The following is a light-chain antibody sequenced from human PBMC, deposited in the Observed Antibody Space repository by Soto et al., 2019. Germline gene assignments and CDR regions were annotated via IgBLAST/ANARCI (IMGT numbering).Light chain of an antibody. V-gene: IGKV3-15*01. CDR3: QQYNKWPPQYT. Sequence: EIVMTQSPATLSVSPGERATLSCRASQSINSDLAWYQQKLGQAPRLLIYGASTRATDIPARISGSGSGTDFTLTISSLQSEDFAVYYCQQYNKWPPQYTFGQGTKLEIK. J-gene: IGKJ2*01. CDR1: QSINSD. CDR2: GAS.